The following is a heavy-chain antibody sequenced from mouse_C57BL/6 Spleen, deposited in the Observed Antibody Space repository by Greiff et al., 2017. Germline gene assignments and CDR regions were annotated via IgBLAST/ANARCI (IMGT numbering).Heavy chain of an antibody. V-gene: IGHV5-17*01. CDR2: ISSGSSNT. J-gene: IGHJ2*01. D-gene: IGHD5-1*01. Sequence: EVKLVESGGGLVKPGGSLKLSCAASGFTFSSYGMPWVRQAPEEGLEWVAYISSGSSNTYYADTVKGRFTISRDNAKNTLCLQMNSLTSEDTAMYYCARRDEYAVFDYWGQGTTLTVSS. CDR1: GFTFSSYG. CDR3: ARRDEYAVFDY.